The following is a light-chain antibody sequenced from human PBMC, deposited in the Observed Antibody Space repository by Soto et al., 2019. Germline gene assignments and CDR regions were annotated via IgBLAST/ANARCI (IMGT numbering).Light chain of an antibody. Sequence: EIGLTQSPGTLSLSPCERATLSCSASQSVSSSYLAWYQQKPGQAPRLLIYGASSRATGIPDRFSGSGSGTDFTLTISRLEPEDFAVYYCQQYGSSPRTFGQGTKVDIK. CDR2: GAS. CDR3: QQYGSSPRT. J-gene: IGKJ1*01. V-gene: IGKV3-20*01. CDR1: QSVSSSY.